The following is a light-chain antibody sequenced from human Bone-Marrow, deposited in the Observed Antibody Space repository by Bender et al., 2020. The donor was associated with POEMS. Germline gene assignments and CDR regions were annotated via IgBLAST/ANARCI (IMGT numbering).Light chain of an antibody. V-gene: IGLV1-44*01. CDR2: RNN. CDR3: AVWDDSLNGWV. J-gene: IGLJ3*02. Sequence: QSVLTQPPSASGTPGQRVTISCSGGSSNIGAHAVNWYQHLPGTAPKLLIYRNNQRPSGVPDRFSGSKSGTSASLAISGLRSEDEADYYCAVWDDSLNGWVFGGGTKLTVL. CDR1: SSNIGAHA.